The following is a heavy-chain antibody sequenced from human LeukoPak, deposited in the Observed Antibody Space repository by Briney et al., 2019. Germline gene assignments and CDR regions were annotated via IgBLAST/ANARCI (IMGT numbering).Heavy chain of an antibody. D-gene: IGHD3-10*01. CDR1: GGSISSYY. J-gene: IGHJ3*02. CDR3: AREARITMVRGVIITNVYAFDI. CDR2: IYTSGST. V-gene: IGHV4-4*07. Sequence: SETLSLTCTVSGGSISSYYWSWIRQPAGKGLEWIGRIYTSGSTNYNPSLKSRVTMSVDTSKNQFSLKLSSVTAADTAVYYCAREARITMVRGVIITNVYAFDIWGQGTMVAVSS.